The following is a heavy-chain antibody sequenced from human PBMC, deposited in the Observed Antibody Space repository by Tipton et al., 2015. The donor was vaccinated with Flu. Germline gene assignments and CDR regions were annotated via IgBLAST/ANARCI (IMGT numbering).Heavy chain of an antibody. CDR3: ARESLPDYYYYYGLDV. CDR2: IYYSGGT. J-gene: IGHJ6*02. Sequence: TLSLTCTVSGGSISDYYWSWIRQPPGKGLEWIGYIYYSGGTNYNPSLKSRVIISGDTSKNQLSLKLSSVAAADTAVYYCARESLPDYYYYYGLDVWGQGTTVTVSS. V-gene: IGHV4-59*01. CDR1: GGSISDYY.